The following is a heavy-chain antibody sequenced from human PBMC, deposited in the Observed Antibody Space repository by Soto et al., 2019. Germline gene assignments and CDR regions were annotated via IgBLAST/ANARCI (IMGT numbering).Heavy chain of an antibody. CDR1: GGSFSGYY. V-gene: IGHV4-34*01. CDR2: INHSGST. D-gene: IGHD2-8*02. Sequence: QVQLQQWGAGLLKPSETLSLTCAVYGGSFSGYYWTWIRQPPGTGLEWIGEINHSGSTNYNPSLKSRGTISVAPSKTQFSLKLTSVTAADTAVYYCARDKITGLFAYWGQGTLVTVSS. J-gene: IGHJ4*02. CDR3: ARDKITGLFAY.